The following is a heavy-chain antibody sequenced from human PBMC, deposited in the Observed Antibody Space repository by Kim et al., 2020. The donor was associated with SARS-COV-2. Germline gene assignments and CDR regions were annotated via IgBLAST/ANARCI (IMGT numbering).Heavy chain of an antibody. Sequence: YENYTVSVNSRITINPDNTKTQFSLQLNSVTPEDTAVYYCARDSVRHFDYWGQGTLVTVSS. V-gene: IGHV6-1*01. CDR2: YE. J-gene: IGHJ4*02. D-gene: IGHD6-6*01. CDR3: ARDSVRHFDY.